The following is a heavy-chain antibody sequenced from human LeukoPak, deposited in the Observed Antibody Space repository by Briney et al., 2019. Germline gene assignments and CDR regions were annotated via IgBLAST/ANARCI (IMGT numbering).Heavy chain of an antibody. CDR1: GFTFSSYW. CDR3: ARGPIPTRYGSGSYRY. CDR2: IKQDGSEK. Sequence: GGSLRLSCAASGFTFSSYWMSWVRQAPGKGLEWVANIKQDGSEKYYVDSVKGRFNISRDNAKNSLYLQMNSLRAEDTAVYYCARGPIPTRYGSGSYRYWGQGTLVTVSS. D-gene: IGHD3-10*01. J-gene: IGHJ4*02. V-gene: IGHV3-7*01.